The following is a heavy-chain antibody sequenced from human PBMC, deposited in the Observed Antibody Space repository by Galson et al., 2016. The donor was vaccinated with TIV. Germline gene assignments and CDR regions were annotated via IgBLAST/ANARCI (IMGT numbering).Heavy chain of an antibody. CDR1: GFSLSTNGVR. CDR2: IDWNDDN. Sequence: PALVKPTQTLTLTCTFSGFSLSTNGVRLSWLRQPPGKALEWLACIDWNDDNFYSTSLKTRLTVSKDTSKNQVVLTMTNMDPVDTATYYCARISGYYDSSGHYIPRSFDYWGQGALVTVSS. J-gene: IGHJ4*02. CDR3: ARISGYYDSSGHYIPRSFDY. V-gene: IGHV2-70*04. D-gene: IGHD3-22*01.